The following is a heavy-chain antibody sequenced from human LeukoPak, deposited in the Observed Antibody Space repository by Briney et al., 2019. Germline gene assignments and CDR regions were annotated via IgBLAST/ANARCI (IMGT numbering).Heavy chain of an antibody. Sequence: PGGSLTLSCAASGFTFSSYAMHWVRQAPGKGLEWVAVISYDGSNKYYADSVKGRFTISRDNSKNTLYLQMNSLRAEDTAVYYCARDRHNGSYLNAFDIWGQGTMVTVSS. CDR3: ARDRHNGSYLNAFDI. CDR2: ISYDGSNK. V-gene: IGHV3-30-3*01. J-gene: IGHJ3*02. D-gene: IGHD1-26*01. CDR1: GFTFSSYA.